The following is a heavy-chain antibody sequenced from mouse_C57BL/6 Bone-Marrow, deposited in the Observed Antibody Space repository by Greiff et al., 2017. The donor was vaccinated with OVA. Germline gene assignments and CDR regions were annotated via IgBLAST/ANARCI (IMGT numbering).Heavy chain of an antibody. CDR2: IDPENGDT. V-gene: IGHV14-4*01. Sequence: VQLQQSGAELVRPGASVKLSCTASGFNIKDDYMHWVKQRPEQGLEWIGWIDPENGDTEYASKFQGKATITADTSSNTAYLQLSSLTSEDTAVYYCTTIRRTYWGQGTLVTVSA. D-gene: IGHD2-12*01. CDR3: TTIRRTY. J-gene: IGHJ3*01. CDR1: GFNIKDDY.